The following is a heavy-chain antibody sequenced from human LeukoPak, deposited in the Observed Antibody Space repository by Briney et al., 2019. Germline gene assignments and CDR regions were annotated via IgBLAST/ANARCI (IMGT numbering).Heavy chain of an antibody. Sequence: PGGSLRLSCAASGFTVSSNYMSWVRQAPGKGLEWVSVIYSGGSTYYADSVEGRFTISRDNSKNTLYLQMNSLRAEDTAVYYCARVGTMVYLDYWGQGTLVTVSS. CDR1: GFTVSSNY. CDR2: IYSGGST. V-gene: IGHV3-66*01. D-gene: IGHD1-7*01. CDR3: ARVGTMVYLDY. J-gene: IGHJ4*02.